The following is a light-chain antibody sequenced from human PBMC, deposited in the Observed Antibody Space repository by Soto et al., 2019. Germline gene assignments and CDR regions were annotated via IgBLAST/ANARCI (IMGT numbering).Light chain of an antibody. CDR2: KAS. Sequence: DLQMTQSPSTLSASVGDRVTITCRASQSISSWLAWYQQKPGKAPKLLIYKASTLKSGVPSRFSGSGSGTEFTLTISSLQPEDFATYYCQHYNSYSEAFGQGTK. CDR1: QSISSW. CDR3: QHYNSYSEA. V-gene: IGKV1-5*03. J-gene: IGKJ1*01.